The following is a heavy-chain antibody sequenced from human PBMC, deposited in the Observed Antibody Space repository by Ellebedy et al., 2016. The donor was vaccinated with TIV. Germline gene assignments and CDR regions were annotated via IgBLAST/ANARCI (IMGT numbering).Heavy chain of an antibody. CDR1: GFTFSNYH. J-gene: IGHJ6*02. V-gene: IGHV3-33*01. CDR2: IWSDGSLK. CDR3: AREVLGGQGDMDV. Sequence: PGGSLRLSCAASGFTFSNYHMHWVRQAPGKGLEWVALIWSDGSLKYYADSVKGRITLSRDDSKNTLFLQMNSLRADDTAVYYCAREVLGGQGDMDVWGQGTTVTVSS. D-gene: IGHD2/OR15-2a*01.